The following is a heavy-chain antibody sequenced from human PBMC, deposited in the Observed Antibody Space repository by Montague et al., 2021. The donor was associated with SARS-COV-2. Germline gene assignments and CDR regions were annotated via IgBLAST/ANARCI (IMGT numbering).Heavy chain of an antibody. D-gene: IGHD3-10*01. CDR2: ISFDGSNK. CDR3: ASYGAHGRFGFDH. CDR1: GFTFSSYA. V-gene: IGHV3-30*04. J-gene: IGHJ4*02. Sequence: SLRLSCAASGFTFSSYAMHWVRQAPGKGLEWVALISFDGSNKYYADSVKGRFTISRDISKNRLYLQMNSLRAEDTAVYYCASYGAHGRFGFDHWGQGTLVTVSS.